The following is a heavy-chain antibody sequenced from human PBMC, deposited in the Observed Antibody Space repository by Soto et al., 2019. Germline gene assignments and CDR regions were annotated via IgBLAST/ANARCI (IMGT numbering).Heavy chain of an antibody. CDR3: ARKDQRGYSYVPTLYYYYGMDV. V-gene: IGHV3-11*06. Sequence: PVGSLRLSCAASGFTFSDYYMSWIRQAPGKGLEWVSYISNSSSNKNYADSVKGRFTISRDNAKNSLYLQMNSLRVEDTAVYYCARKDQRGYSYVPTLYYYYGMDVWGQGTTVTVSS. D-gene: IGHD5-18*01. J-gene: IGHJ6*02. CDR1: GFTFSDYY. CDR2: ISNSSSNK.